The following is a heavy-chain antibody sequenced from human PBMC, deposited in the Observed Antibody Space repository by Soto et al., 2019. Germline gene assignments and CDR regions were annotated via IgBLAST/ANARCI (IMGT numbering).Heavy chain of an antibody. V-gene: IGHV3-48*02. Sequence: GQLVESGGGLVSPGWCRALSCVGFGLRFSDHIMNWVRRAPGTGLQWLSYISSSGDTTHYADSVRGRFTVPRDKAKDYIFLRMDSLRDEDTAMYYCAGWTNGSLVTPWGQGTLVTVSS. D-gene: IGHD2-21*02. CDR2: ISSSGDTT. CDR3: AGWTNGSLVTP. J-gene: IGHJ4*02. CDR1: GLRFSDHI.